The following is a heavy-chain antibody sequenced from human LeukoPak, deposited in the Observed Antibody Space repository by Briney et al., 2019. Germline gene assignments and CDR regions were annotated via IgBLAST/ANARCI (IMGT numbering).Heavy chain of an antibody. J-gene: IGHJ4*02. V-gene: IGHV4-59*01. D-gene: IGHD4-17*01. CDR1: GGSISSYY. CDR3: ARVHPDYGDYVIRPYFDY. Sequence: PSETLSLTCTVSGGSISSYYWSWIRQPPGKGLEWIGYIYYSGSTNYNPSLKSRVTISVDTSKNQFSLKLSSVTAADTAVYYCARVHPDYGDYVIRPYFDYWGQGTLVTVSS. CDR2: IYYSGST.